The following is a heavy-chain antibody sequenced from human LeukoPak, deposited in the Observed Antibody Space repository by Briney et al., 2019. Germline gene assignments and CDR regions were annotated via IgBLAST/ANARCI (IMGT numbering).Heavy chain of an antibody. J-gene: IGHJ5*02. Sequence: GGSLRLSCAASGFTFSSYWMNWARQAPGKGLEWVSSISSSSSYIYYADSVKGRFTFSRDNAKNSLSLQMNSLRAEDTAVYYCARDGEVGVGRWFDPWGQGTLVTVSS. CDR2: ISSSSSYI. CDR1: GFTFSSYW. V-gene: IGHV3-21*01. D-gene: IGHD1-26*01. CDR3: ARDGEVGVGRWFDP.